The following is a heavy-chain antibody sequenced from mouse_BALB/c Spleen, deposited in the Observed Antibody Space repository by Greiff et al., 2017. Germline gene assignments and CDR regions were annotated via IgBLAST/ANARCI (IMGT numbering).Heavy chain of an antibody. V-gene: IGHV14-3*02. D-gene: IGHD2-2*01. CDR1: GFNIKDTY. CDR2: IDPANGNT. Sequence: VHVKQSGAELVKPGASVKLSCTASGFNIKDTYMHWVKQRPEQGLEWIGRIDPANGNTKYDPKFQGKATITADTSSNTAYLQLSSLTSEDTAVYYCAHYGYDAFAYWGQGTLVTVSA. J-gene: IGHJ3*01. CDR3: AHYGYDAFAY.